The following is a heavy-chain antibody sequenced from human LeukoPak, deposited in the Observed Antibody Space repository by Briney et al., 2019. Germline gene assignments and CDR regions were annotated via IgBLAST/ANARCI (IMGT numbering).Heavy chain of an antibody. CDR3: ARGRRPYGDYVAPDY. Sequence: ASVKVSCKASGYTFTSYDTNWVRQATGQGLEWMGWMNSKSGNRGYAQTFQGRVTMTRDTSISIAYMELSGLTSEDTAVYYCARGRRPYGDYVAPDYWGQGTLVTVSS. CDR1: GYTFTSYD. CDR2: MNSKSGNR. J-gene: IGHJ4*02. D-gene: IGHD4-17*01. V-gene: IGHV1-8*01.